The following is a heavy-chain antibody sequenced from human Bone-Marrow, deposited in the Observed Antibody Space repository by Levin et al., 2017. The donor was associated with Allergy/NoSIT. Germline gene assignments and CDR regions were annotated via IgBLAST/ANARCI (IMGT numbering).Heavy chain of an antibody. CDR1: GFTFSDYY. CDR3: AMESRGWLEGFDY. V-gene: IGHV3-11*01. Sequence: GGSLRLSCVASGFTFSDYYMTWIRQAPGKGLEWVSYISSSGNAIYYADSVKGRFTISRDNAKNSLFLQINSLRVDDTAVYYCAMESRGWLEGFDYWGQGTLVTVSS. CDR2: ISSSGNAI. D-gene: IGHD6-19*01. J-gene: IGHJ4*02.